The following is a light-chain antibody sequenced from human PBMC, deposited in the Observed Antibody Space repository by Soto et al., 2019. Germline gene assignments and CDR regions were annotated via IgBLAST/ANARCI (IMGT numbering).Light chain of an antibody. CDR2: AAS. CDR1: QDISSY. J-gene: IGKJ1*01. Sequence: AIRMTQSPSSLSASTGDRVTITCRASQDISSYLAWYQQKPGKAPKLLIYAASTLQSGVPSRFSGSGSGTDFTLTINCLQSEDFATYYFQQYYSSPWTFGQGTKVEI. CDR3: QQYYSSPWT. V-gene: IGKV1-8*01.